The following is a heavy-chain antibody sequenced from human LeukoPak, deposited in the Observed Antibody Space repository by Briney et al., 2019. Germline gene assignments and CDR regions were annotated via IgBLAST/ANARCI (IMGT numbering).Heavy chain of an antibody. CDR2: INSDGRIT. D-gene: IGHD3-22*01. Sequence: GGSLRVSCAASGFSFSSYWMDWVHKAPGRGLVWVAGINSDGRITRYAESVKGRFTISRDNAKNTLYLQMNTLRAEDTAVYYCARVGSTDSPHAFDIWGQGTTVTVSS. CDR3: ARVGSTDSPHAFDI. CDR1: GFSFSSYW. J-gene: IGHJ3*02. V-gene: IGHV3-74*01.